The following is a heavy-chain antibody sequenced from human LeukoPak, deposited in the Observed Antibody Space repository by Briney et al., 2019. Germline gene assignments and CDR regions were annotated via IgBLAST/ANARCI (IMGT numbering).Heavy chain of an antibody. J-gene: IGHJ4*02. Sequence: GGSLRLSCAAYGFTFSNAWMSWVRHAPGKGLEWVGRIKSKTDGGTTDYAAPVKGRFTISRDDSKSTLYLQMNSLKTEDTAVYYCTTDGPGYYFDYWGQGTLVTVSS. CDR1: GFTFSNAW. CDR2: IKSKTDGGTT. CDR3: TTDGPGYYFDY. V-gene: IGHV3-15*01.